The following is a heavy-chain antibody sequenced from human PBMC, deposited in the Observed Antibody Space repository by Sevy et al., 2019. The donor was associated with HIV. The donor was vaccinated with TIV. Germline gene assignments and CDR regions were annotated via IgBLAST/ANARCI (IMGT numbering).Heavy chain of an antibody. J-gene: IGHJ6*02. Sequence: GGSLRLSCAASGFTFDDYTMHWVRQAPGKGLEWVSLISWDGGSTYYADSVKGRFTISRDNSKNSLYLQMNSLRTEDTALYYCAKGIAGIAAAGIQEYYSYYYGMDVWGQGTTVTVSS. CDR3: AKGIAGIAAAGIQEYYSYYYGMDV. CDR1: GFTFDDYT. V-gene: IGHV3-43*01. CDR2: ISWDGGST. D-gene: IGHD6-13*01.